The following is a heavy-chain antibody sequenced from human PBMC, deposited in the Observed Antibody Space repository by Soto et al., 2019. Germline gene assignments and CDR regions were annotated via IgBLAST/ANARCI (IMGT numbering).Heavy chain of an antibody. CDR3: ARDGGRHSGGIDY. Sequence: QVQRVQSGAEVKKPGSSVKVSCKASGGTFSSYSTNWVRQAPGQGLEWMGVIIPILGTANYAQKFQGRVTITADESTSTAYMELSSLRSEDTAVYYCARDGGRHSGGIDYWGQGTLVTVSS. CDR1: GGTFSSYS. V-gene: IGHV1-69*01. J-gene: IGHJ4*02. D-gene: IGHD1-26*01. CDR2: IIPILGTA.